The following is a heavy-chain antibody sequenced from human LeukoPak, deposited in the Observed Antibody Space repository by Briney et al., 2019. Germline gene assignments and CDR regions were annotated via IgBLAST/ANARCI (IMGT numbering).Heavy chain of an antibody. CDR3: ARVDLTTKTSNWFDP. D-gene: IGHD4-11*01. CDR1: GFIFPDYD. J-gene: IGHJ5*02. CDR2: INWNANSA. V-gene: IGHV3-20*04. Sequence: GGSLRLSCAASGFIFPDYDMNWVRQAPGKGLKWVAGINWNANSAGYTDSVKGRFTVSRDNAKNSLFLQLNSLRAEDTALYYCARVDLTTKTSNWFDPWGQGTLVTVSS.